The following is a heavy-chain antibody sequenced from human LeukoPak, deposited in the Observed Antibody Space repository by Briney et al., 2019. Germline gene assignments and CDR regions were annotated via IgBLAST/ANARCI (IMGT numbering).Heavy chain of an antibody. CDR3: AKGLVGYYGSPGLRYFDY. D-gene: IGHD3-10*01. CDR2: ISGSGGST. J-gene: IGHJ4*02. V-gene: IGHV3-23*01. CDR1: GFTFSSYG. Sequence: GGSLRLSCAASGFTFSSYGMSWVRQAPGKGLEWVSAISGSGGSTYYADSVKGRFTISRDNSKNTLYLQMNSLRAEDTAVYYCAKGLVGYYGSPGLRYFDYWGQGTLVTVSS.